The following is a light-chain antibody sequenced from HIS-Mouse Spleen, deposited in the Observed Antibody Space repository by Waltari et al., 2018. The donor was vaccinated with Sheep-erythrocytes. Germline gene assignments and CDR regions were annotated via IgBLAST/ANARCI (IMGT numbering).Light chain of an antibody. J-gene: IGLJ3*02. V-gene: IGLV3-1*01. Sequence: SYELTQPPSVFVSPGQTASITCSGAQFAANYACWYQQKPGQSPVLVIYQDSKRPSGIPERFSGSNSGNTATLTISGTQAMDEADYYCQAWDSSTAWVFGGGTKLTVL. CDR2: QDS. CDR1: QFAANY. CDR3: QAWDSSTAWV.